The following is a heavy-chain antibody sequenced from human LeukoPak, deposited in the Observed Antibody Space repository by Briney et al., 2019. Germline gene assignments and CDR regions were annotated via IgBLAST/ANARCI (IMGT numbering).Heavy chain of an antibody. CDR3: ARQGWGGNYFDY. Sequence: GGSLRLSCAASGFTFSSYGMHWVRQAPGKGLEWVAVIWYDRSNKYYADSVKGRFTISRDNSKNTLYLQMNSLRAEDTAVYYCARQGWGGNYFDYWGQGTLVTVSS. V-gene: IGHV3-33*01. CDR2: IWYDRSNK. J-gene: IGHJ4*02. CDR1: GFTFSSYG. D-gene: IGHD3-16*01.